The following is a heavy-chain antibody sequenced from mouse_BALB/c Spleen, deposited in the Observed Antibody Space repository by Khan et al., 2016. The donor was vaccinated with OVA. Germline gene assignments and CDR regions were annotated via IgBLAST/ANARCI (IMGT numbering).Heavy chain of an antibody. J-gene: IGHJ4*01. CDR3: ARPTTAGYYYAMDY. CDR2: ISTGGGST. V-gene: IGHV5-12-2*01. CDR1: GFTFSSYT. D-gene: IGHD1-2*01. Sequence: EVELVESGGDLVQPGGSLKLSCAASGFTFSSYTMSWVRQTPEKRLEWVAYISTGGGSTYYPDTVKGRFTISRDNAKNTLYLQMSSLKSEDTAMYFCARPTTAGYYYAMDYWGQGTSVTVSS.